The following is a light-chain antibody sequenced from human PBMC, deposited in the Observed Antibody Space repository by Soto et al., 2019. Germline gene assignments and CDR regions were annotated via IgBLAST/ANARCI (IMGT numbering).Light chain of an antibody. CDR2: GAS. Sequence: EIVMTQSPATLSVSPGERATLSCRASQSVSSNLAWYQQKPGQAPRLLIYGASTRATGIPARFSGSGSGTDFTLTISSLQSEDFALYYCHQYDQWPQTFGQGTKV. J-gene: IGKJ1*01. CDR3: HQYDQWPQT. CDR1: QSVSSN. V-gene: IGKV3-15*01.